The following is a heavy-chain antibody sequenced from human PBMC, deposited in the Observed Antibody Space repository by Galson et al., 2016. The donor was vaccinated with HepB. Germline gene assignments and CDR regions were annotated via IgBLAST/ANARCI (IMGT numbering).Heavy chain of an antibody. CDR3: ATVPPSVGVVDPTHLAGFDV. J-gene: IGHJ3*01. CDR2: IASGGGTT. D-gene: IGHD2-15*01. CDR1: GFTFSHFE. Sequence: SLRLSCAGSGFTFSHFEMTWVRQAPGKGLEWLSFIASGGGTTYYADSVRGRFTISRDNAKNLMFLQMDSLRAEDTAIYYCATVPPSVGVVDPTHLAGFDVWGQGTMVTVS. V-gene: IGHV3-48*03.